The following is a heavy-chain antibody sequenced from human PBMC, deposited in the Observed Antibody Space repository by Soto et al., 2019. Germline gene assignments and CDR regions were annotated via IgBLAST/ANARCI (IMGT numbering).Heavy chain of an antibody. CDR2: ISGSGGST. CDR1: GFTFSSYA. D-gene: IGHD5-12*01. J-gene: IGHJ4*02. Sequence: EVQLLESGGGLVQPGGSLRLSCAASGFTFSSYAMSWVRQAPGKGLEWVSAISGSGGSTYYADSVKGRFTISRDNSKNTLYLQMTSLRAEDTAVYYCAKDDPRRWLQSDYFDYWGQGTLVTVSS. CDR3: AKDDPRRWLQSDYFDY. V-gene: IGHV3-23*01.